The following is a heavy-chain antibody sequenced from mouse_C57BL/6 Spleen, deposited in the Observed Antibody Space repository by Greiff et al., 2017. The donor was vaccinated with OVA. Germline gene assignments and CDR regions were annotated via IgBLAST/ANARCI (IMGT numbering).Heavy chain of an antibody. V-gene: IGHV1-69*01. CDR1: GYTFTSYW. J-gene: IGHJ2*01. Sequence: VQLQQSGAELVMPGASVKLSCKASGYTFTSYWMHWVKQRPGQGLEWIGEIDPSDSYTNYNQKFKGKSTLTVDKSSSTAYMQLSSLTSEDSAVYYCALTGSFDYWGQGTTLTVSS. CDR3: ALTGSFDY. D-gene: IGHD4-1*01. CDR2: IDPSDSYT.